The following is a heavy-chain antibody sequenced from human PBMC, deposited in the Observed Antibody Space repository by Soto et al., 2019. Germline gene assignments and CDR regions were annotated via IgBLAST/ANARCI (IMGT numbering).Heavy chain of an antibody. CDR2: IIPIIGII. Sequence: QVQLVQSGAEVKKPGSSVKVSCKASGGTFRTYPIPWVRQAPGQGLEWMGRIIPIIGIINYAQKFQGRVTISADKFTGTAYMELTGLRSDDTAVYYCAGDPDSHYNDSHASSYPWGQGTLVTVSS. CDR1: GGTFRTYP. V-gene: IGHV1-69*04. CDR3: AGDPDSHYNDSHASSYP. D-gene: IGHD4-4*01. J-gene: IGHJ5*02.